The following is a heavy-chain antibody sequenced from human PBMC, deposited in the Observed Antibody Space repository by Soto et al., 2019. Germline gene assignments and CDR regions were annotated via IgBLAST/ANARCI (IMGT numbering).Heavy chain of an antibody. D-gene: IGHD3-22*01. V-gene: IGHV5-51*01. CDR2: IYPGDSDT. Sequence: GESLKISCKGSGYSFTIYCIGWVLQMPGKGLEWMGIIYPGDSDTRYSPSFQGQVTISADKSISTAYLQWSSLKASDTAMYYCARAYYYDSSGYYYWGQGTLVTVSS. J-gene: IGHJ4*02. CDR3: ARAYYYDSSGYYY. CDR1: GYSFTIYC.